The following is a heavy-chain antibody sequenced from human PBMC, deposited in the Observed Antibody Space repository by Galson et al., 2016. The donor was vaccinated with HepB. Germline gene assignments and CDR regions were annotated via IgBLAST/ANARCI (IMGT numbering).Heavy chain of an antibody. CDR2: ISYDGSNK. J-gene: IGHJ4*02. D-gene: IGHD2-15*01. CDR3: AKDVGSWYLLLSHYFDY. Sequence: SLRLSCAASGFSLSTHGVHWVRQAPGKGLEWVAVISYDGSNKYQADSVKGRFTISRDNSKNTVYLQMNSLRAEDTAVYYCAKDVGSWYLLLSHYFDYWGQGTPVTVAS. V-gene: IGHV3-30*18. CDR1: GFSLSTHG.